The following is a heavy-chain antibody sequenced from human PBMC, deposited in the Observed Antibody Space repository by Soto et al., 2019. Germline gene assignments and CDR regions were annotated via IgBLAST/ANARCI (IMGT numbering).Heavy chain of an antibody. CDR2: IYWDDDK. Sequence: QITLKESGPTLVKPTQTLTLTCTFSGFSLSTSGVGVGWIRQPPGKALEWLALIYWDDDKRYSPSLKSRLTITKDTSKNQVVLTMTNMDPVDTATYYCALPKTRDGYNFDAFDIWGQGTMVTVSS. V-gene: IGHV2-5*02. CDR3: ALPKTRDGYNFDAFDI. CDR1: GFSLSTSGVG. J-gene: IGHJ3*02. D-gene: IGHD5-12*01.